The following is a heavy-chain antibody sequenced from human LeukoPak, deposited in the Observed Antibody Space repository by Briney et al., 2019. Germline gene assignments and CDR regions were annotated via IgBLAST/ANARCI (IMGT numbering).Heavy chain of an antibody. Sequence: GGSLRLSCAASGFTFDDYAMHWVRQVPGKGLEWVSGISWNSGSIGYADSVKGRFTISRDNAKNSLYLHMNGLSAEDTALYYCAKGKKITVAGLFDCWGQGTLVTVSS. CDR2: ISWNSGSI. D-gene: IGHD6-19*01. CDR3: AKGKKITVAGLFDC. J-gene: IGHJ4*02. V-gene: IGHV3-9*01. CDR1: GFTFDDYA.